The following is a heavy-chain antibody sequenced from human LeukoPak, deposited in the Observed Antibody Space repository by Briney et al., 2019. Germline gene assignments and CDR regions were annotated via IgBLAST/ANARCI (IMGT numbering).Heavy chain of an antibody. J-gene: IGHJ4*02. CDR1: GFSLSTIGMC. CDR2: IDWDDDK. Sequence: SGPALVKPTQTLTLTCTFSGFSLSTIGMCVSWIRQPPGKALEWLARIDWDDDKYYSTSLKTRLTISKDTSKNQVVLTMTNMDPVDTATYYCARICGSGRTVDYWGQGTLVTVSS. V-gene: IGHV2-70*11. CDR3: ARICGSGRTVDY. D-gene: IGHD3-10*01.